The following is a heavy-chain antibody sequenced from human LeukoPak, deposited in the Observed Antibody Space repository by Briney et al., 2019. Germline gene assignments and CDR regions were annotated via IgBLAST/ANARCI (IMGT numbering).Heavy chain of an antibody. CDR2: MNPNSGNT. D-gene: IGHD3-22*01. CDR3: ARGARRFWYGSSGYYYTHIDF. J-gene: IGHJ4*02. V-gene: IGHV1-8*03. Sequence: ASVKVSCKASGYTFTSYDINWVRQATGQGLEWMGWMNPNSGNTGYAQKFQGRVTITRNTSISTAYMELSSLRSEDTAVYYCARGARRFWYGSSGYYYTHIDFWAQGTLVTVSS. CDR1: GYTFTSYD.